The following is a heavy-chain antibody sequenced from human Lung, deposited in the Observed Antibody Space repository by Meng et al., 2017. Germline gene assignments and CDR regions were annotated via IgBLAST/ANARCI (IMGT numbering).Heavy chain of an antibody. CDR1: DYTFTGYG. Sequence: HVQLFPSGAEVNQPWASLKVSCKASDYTFTGYGVRWVRQAPGQGLEWMAWFGDHPGDTRFAPKVLGRVTVTADTATAKAYMELRSLRSDDTAVYYCARGTPGRSYCDYWGLGTLVTVSS. CDR2: FGDHPGDT. J-gene: IGHJ4*02. V-gene: IGHV1-18*01. D-gene: IGHD3-10*01. CDR3: ARGTPGRSYCDY.